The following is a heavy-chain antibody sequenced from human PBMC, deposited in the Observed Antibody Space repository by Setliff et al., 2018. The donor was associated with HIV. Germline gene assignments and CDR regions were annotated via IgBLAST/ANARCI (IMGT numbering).Heavy chain of an antibody. J-gene: IGHJ6*03. CDR3: ARVGEMATIGYSYYYMDV. Sequence: GASVKVSCKVSGGTFRKYSMNWIRQAPGQGLEWMGGIVPIFGTTKYAQKFQGRVTITADESTSTVYMALSSLTSEDTAVYYCARVGEMATIGYSYYYMDVWGKGTTVTVSS. V-gene: IGHV1-69*13. CDR1: GGTFRKYS. CDR2: IVPIFGTT. D-gene: IGHD5-12*01.